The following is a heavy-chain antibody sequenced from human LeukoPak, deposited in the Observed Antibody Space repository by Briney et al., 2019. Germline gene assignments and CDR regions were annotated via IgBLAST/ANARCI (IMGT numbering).Heavy chain of an antibody. CDR2: IGGSGSST. Sequence: GSLRLSCAASGFTFSSYAMSWVRQAPGKGLEGVSAIGGSGSSTYYAASVKGRFTISRDNSKNTLYLQMNSLRAEDTAVYYCANRASVLRVEPYDYWGQGTLVTVSS. CDR1: GFTFSSYA. CDR3: ANRASVLRVEPYDY. V-gene: IGHV3-23*01. J-gene: IGHJ4*02. D-gene: IGHD4/OR15-4a*01.